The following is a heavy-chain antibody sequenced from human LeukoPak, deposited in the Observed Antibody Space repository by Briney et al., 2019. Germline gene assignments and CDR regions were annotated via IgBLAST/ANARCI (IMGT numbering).Heavy chain of an antibody. V-gene: IGHV3-48*03. J-gene: IGHJ4*02. CDR3: AKVPYYYDSSAYF. CDR2: ISSSGSTI. D-gene: IGHD3-22*01. CDR1: GFTFSSYE. Sequence: PGGSLRLSCAASGFTFSSYEMNWVRQAPGKGLEWVSYISSSGSTIYYADSVKGRFTISRDNAKNSLYLQMNSLRAEDTAVYYCAKVPYYYDSSAYFWGQGTLVTVSS.